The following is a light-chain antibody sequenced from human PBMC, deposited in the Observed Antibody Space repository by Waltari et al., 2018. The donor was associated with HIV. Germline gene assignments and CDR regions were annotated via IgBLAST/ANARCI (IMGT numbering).Light chain of an antibody. V-gene: IGLV2-11*01. CDR3: CSYAGAYTVI. J-gene: IGLJ2*01. Sequence: QSALTQPRSVSGSPGQSVTISCTGTSRDVGAYDFVSWYQPHPGKAPKLTLSDVSQRPSGVPARFSGSKSGDTASLTISGLQGEDEAEYYCCSYAGAYTVILGGGTKLTVL. CDR1: SRDVGAYDF. CDR2: DVS.